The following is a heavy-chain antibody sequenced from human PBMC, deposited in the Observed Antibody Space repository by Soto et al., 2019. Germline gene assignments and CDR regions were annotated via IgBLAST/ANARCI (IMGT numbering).Heavy chain of an antibody. V-gene: IGHV1-69*08. CDR3: TRDWEITVSTWSFGGF. CDR2: IIPFHGVT. D-gene: IGHD3-10*01. CDR1: GGTFSHYT. J-gene: IGHJ4*02. Sequence: QVQLVQSGAEVKKPGSSVKVSCKASGGTFSHYTINWVRQAPGQCLEWMGRIIPFHGVTNYAQKFQARVTITADKSTSTAYMELSGLRFEDTAMYYCTRDWEITVSTWSFGGFWGRGTLVTVSS.